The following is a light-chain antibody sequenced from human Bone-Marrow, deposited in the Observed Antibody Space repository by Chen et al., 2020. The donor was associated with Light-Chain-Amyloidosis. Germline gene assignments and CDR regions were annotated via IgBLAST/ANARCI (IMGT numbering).Light chain of an antibody. CDR3: QQRSNWPWA. Sequence: EIVLTHSPAPLSLSPGERATLSCRASQSVSPYLAWYQQKPGQAPRLLIYAASNRATGIPARFSGSGSGTDFTLTISSLEPEDFAIYYCQQRSNWPWAFGQGTKVEI. J-gene: IGKJ1*01. V-gene: IGKV3-11*01. CDR2: AAS. CDR1: QSVSPY.